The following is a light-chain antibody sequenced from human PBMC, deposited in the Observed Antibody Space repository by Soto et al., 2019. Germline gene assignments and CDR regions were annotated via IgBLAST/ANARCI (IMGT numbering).Light chain of an antibody. CDR1: QSFRGL. CDR2: DAY. CDR3: QHRRVWPVS. J-gene: IGKJ5*01. V-gene: IGKV3-11*01. Sequence: ESVLKQSPVTLSLSPRERATLSFRASQSFRGLLAWYQQKPGQAPRLLIYDAYNRATGIPARFSGSGSGTDFTLTITSLEPEDFAVYYCQHRRVWPVSFGQGTRLEIK.